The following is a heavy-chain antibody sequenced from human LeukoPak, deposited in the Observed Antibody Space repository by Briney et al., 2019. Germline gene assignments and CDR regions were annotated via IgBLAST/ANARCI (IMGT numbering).Heavy chain of an antibody. CDR3: ARVASLTPLQFDS. CDR1: GFTFSSYW. CDR2: IKLDGSEK. J-gene: IGHJ4*02. V-gene: IGHV3-7*01. Sequence: GGSLRLSCAASGFTFSSYWMSWVRQAPGMGLEWVANIKLDGSEKYYLDSVKGRFTVSRDNAKNSLYLQMNRLRVVDTAVYYCARVASLTPLQFDSWGQGTLVTVSS. D-gene: IGHD1-1*01.